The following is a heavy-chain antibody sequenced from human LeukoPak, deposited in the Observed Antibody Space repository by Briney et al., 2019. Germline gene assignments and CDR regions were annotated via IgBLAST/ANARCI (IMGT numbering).Heavy chain of an antibody. CDR3: AKDNWDRPPSHVDSGYDSWFDP. CDR2: IWYDGSNK. V-gene: IGHV3-33*06. J-gene: IGHJ5*02. Sequence: GGSLRLSCAASGFTFSSYGMHWVRQAPGKGLEWVAVIWYDGSNKYYADSVKGRFTISRDNSKNTLYLQMNSLRAEDTAVYYCAKDNWDRPPSHVDSGYDSWFDPWGQGTLVTVSS. D-gene: IGHD5-12*01. CDR1: GFTFSSYG.